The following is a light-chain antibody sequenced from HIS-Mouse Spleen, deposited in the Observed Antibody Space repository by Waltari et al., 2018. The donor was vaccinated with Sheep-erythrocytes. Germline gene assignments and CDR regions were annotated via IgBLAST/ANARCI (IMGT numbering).Light chain of an antibody. CDR3: QQYDNLPLT. CDR2: DAS. J-gene: IGKJ4*01. V-gene: IGKV1-33*01. CDR1: QDISNY. Sequence: DIQMTQSPSSLSASVGDRVTITCQASQDISNYLNWYQQKPGKAPKLLIYDASNLETGVPSRLSGSGSATDFTFTISSLQPEDIATYYCQQYDNLPLTFGGGTKVEIK.